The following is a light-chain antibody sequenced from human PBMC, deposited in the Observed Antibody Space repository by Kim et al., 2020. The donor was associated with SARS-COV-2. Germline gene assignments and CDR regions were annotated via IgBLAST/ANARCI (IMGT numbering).Light chain of an antibody. CDR2: DVG. J-gene: IGLJ3*02. V-gene: IGLV2-14*03. CDR3: SSYTTTTTRV. CDR1: SSNVGGYNY. Sequence: QSVLTQPDSVYGSPGQSITISCTGTSSNVGGYNYVSWYQQHPGKAPKLMIYDVGTRPSGVSDRFSGSKSGNKASLTISGLQTEDEADYYCSSYTTTTTRVFGGGTQLTVL.